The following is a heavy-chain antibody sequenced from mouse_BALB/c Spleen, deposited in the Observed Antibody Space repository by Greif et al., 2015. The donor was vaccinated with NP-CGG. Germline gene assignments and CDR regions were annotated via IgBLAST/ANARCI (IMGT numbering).Heavy chain of an antibody. V-gene: IGHV2-6-7*01. CDR1: GFSLTGYG. CDR2: IWGDGST. D-gene: IGHD2-3*01. CDR3: AREMITTGWYFDV. Sequence: QVQLKESGPGLVAPSQSLSITCTVSGFSLTGYGVNWVRQPPGKGLEWLGMIWGDGSTDYNSALKPRLSISKDNSKSQVFLKMNSLQTDDTARYYCAREMITTGWYFDVWGAGTTVTVSS. J-gene: IGHJ1*01.